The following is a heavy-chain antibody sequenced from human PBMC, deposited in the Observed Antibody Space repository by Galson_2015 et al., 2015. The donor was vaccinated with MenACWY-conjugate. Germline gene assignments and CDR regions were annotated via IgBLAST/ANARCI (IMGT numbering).Heavy chain of an antibody. CDR3: TTDYFGQYFFDS. D-gene: IGHD2/OR15-2a*01. CDR1: GFTFSNAW. Sequence: SLRLSCAASGFTFSNAWMTWVRQAPGKGLEWVGRIKSKTHSGTPDYAAPVNGRFTISRDDSRNTVYLEMNGLKAEDTGLYYCTTDYFGQYFFDSWGQVTPVTVSS. J-gene: IGHJ4*02. CDR2: IKSKTHSGTP. V-gene: IGHV3-15*01.